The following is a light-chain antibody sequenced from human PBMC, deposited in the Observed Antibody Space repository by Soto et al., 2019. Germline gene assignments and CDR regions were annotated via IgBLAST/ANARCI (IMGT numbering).Light chain of an antibody. J-gene: IGKJ1*01. CDR3: QQYKSYSGT. V-gene: IGKV1-5*03. Sequence: DIQMTQSPSTLSASVGDRVTITCRASQSISSWLAWYQQKPGKAPKLLIYKASSLERGVPSRFSGSGSGTEFTLTISSLQPDDFATYYCQQYKSYSGTFGQGTKVESK. CDR1: QSISSW. CDR2: KAS.